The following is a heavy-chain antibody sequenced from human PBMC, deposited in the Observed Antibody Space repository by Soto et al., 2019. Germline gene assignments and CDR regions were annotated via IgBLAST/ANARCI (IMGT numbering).Heavy chain of an antibody. D-gene: IGHD2-2*01. J-gene: IGHJ5*02. CDR2: MNPNSGNT. V-gene: IGHV1-8*01. CDR3: ARAPRGGYCSSTSCYPNWFDP. CDR1: GYTFTSYD. Sequence: EASVKVSCKASGYTFTSYDINWVRQATGQGLEWMGWMNPNSGNTGYAQKFQGRVTMTRNTSISTAYMELSSLRSEDTAVYYCARAPRGGYCSSTSCYPNWFDPWGQGTLVTVSS.